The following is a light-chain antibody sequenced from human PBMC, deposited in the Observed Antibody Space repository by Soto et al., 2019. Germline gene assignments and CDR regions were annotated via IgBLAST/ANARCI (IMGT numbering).Light chain of an antibody. CDR3: QQYGSSPWT. CDR1: QSVSSN. V-gene: IGKV3-20*01. Sequence: EILMTQSPATLSVYPGERATLSCRASQSVSSNLAWYQQKPGQAPRLLIHGASSRATGIPDRFSGSGSGTDFTLTISRLEPEDFAVYYCQQYGSSPWTFGQGTKVDIK. CDR2: GAS. J-gene: IGKJ1*01.